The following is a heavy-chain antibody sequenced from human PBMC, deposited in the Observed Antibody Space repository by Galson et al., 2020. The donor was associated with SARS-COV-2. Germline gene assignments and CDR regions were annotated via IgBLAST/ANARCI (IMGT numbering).Heavy chain of an antibody. V-gene: IGHV3-23*03. CDR2: IYSGGST. Sequence: GESLKISCAASGFTFSSYAMSWVRQAPGKGLEWVSVIYSGGSTYYADSVKGRFTISRDYSKNTLYLQMNSLRAEDTAVYYCAKDNYKASGSYYNEWGQGTLVTVSS. D-gene: IGHD3-10*01. CDR1: GFTFSSYA. J-gene: IGHJ4*02. CDR3: AKDNYKASGSYYNE.